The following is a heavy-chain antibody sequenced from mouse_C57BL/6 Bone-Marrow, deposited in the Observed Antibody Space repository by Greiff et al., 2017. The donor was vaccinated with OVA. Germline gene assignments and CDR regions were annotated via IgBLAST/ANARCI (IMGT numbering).Heavy chain of an antibody. D-gene: IGHD1-1*01. Sequence: EVQLQQSGPELVKPGASVKISCKASGYTFTDYYMNWVKQSHGKSLEWIGDINPNNGGTSYNQKFKGKATLTVDKSSSTAYMELRSLTSEDSAVYYCAPGYYYGSSWYFDVWGTGTTVTVSS. CDR3: APGYYYGSSWYFDV. CDR1: GYTFTDYY. CDR2: INPNNGGT. J-gene: IGHJ1*03. V-gene: IGHV1-26*01.